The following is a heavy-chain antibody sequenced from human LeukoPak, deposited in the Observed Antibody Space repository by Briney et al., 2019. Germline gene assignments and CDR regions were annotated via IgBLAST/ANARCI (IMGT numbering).Heavy chain of an antibody. CDR3: ARQKNDYGDYSDAFDI. CDR1: GYTFTSYY. J-gene: IGHJ3*02. Sequence: ASVKVSCKASGYTFTSYYIHWVRQAPGQGLEWMGLTNPSAGSTAFAQKFQGRGTMTGDTSTSTVYMELSSLRSEDTAVYYCARQKNDYGDYSDAFDIWGQGTMVTVSS. V-gene: IGHV1-46*01. CDR2: TNPSAGST. D-gene: IGHD4-17*01.